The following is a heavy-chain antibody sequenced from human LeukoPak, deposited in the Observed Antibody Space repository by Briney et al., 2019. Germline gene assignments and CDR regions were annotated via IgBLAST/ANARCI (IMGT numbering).Heavy chain of an antibody. CDR1: GGSISSTTYY. D-gene: IGHD6-13*01. J-gene: IGHJ4*02. CDR3: ASQETRYSIAASES. Sequence: SETLSLICAVSGGSISSTTYYWGWIRQPPGKGLEWIGSIYYSGSTYYNPSLKSRVTISVDTSNNHFSLKLSSVTAADTAVYYCASQETRYSIAASESWGQGTLVSVSS. CDR2: IYYSGST. V-gene: IGHV4-39*01.